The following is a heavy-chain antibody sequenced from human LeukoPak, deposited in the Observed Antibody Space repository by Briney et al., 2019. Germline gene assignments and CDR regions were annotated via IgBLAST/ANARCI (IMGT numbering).Heavy chain of an antibody. Sequence: SETLSLTCTVSGGSISSSSYYWGWIRQPPGKGREWIGSIYYSGSTYYNPSLKSRVTISVDTSKNQFSLKLSSVTAADTAVYYCAAGSYSAANFDYWGQGTLVTVSS. CDR3: AAGSYSAANFDY. D-gene: IGHD2-21*01. V-gene: IGHV4-39*01. CDR1: GGSISSSSYY. J-gene: IGHJ4*02. CDR2: IYYSGST.